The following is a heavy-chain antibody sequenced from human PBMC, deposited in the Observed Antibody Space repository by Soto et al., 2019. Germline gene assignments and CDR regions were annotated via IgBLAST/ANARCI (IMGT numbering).Heavy chain of an antibody. CDR3: ARDRGAAGRNWFDP. CDR1: GYTSTGYY. V-gene: IGHV1-2*02. D-gene: IGHD6-13*01. J-gene: IGHJ5*02. Sequence: ASVKVSCKASGYTSTGYYMHWVRQAPGQGLEWMGWINPNSGGTNYAQKFQGRVTMTRDTSISTAYMELSRLRSDDTAVYYCARDRGAAGRNWFDPWGQGTQVTVSS. CDR2: INPNSGGT.